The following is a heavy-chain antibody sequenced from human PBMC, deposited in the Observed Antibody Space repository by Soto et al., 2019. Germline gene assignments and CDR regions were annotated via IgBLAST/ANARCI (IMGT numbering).Heavy chain of an antibody. CDR2: MNPNSGET. D-gene: IGHD2-15*01. CDR3: ARVAVAARPRWYNWFDP. CDR1: GYTFTDYD. Sequence: ASVKVSCKTSGYTFTDYDINWVRQATGQGLEWIGWMNPNSGETGYAQKFQGRVTMTRSASLSTAYLELSSLRSEDTAVYYCARVAVAARPRWYNWFDPWGQGTLVTVSS. V-gene: IGHV1-8*01. J-gene: IGHJ5*02.